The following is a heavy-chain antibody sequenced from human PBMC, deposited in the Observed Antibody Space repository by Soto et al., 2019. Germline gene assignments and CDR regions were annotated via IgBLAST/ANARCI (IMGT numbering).Heavy chain of an antibody. D-gene: IGHD2-2*01. CDR2: IIPIFGTA. J-gene: IGHJ6*02. CDR3: ASGGVVPAASYYYYGMDV. V-gene: IGHV1-69*13. CDR1: GGTFSSYA. Sequence: SVKVSCKASGGTFSSYAISWVRQAPGQGLEWMGGIIPIFGTANYAQKFQGRVTITADESTSTAYMELSSLRSEDTAVYYCASGGVVPAASYYYYGMDVWGQGTTVTVSS.